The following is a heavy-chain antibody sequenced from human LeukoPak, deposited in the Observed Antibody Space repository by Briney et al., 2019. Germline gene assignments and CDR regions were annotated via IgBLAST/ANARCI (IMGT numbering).Heavy chain of an antibody. J-gene: IGHJ4*02. D-gene: IGHD3-22*01. Sequence: ASVKVSCKASGYTFTSYGIGWVRQATGQGLEWMGWMNPNSGNTGYAQKFQGRVTITRDTSIGTAYMELSSLRSDDTAVYYCARRSDYYDSSAYYYWGQGTLVTVSS. CDR2: MNPNSGNT. CDR1: GYTFTSYG. V-gene: IGHV1-8*03. CDR3: ARRSDYYDSSAYYY.